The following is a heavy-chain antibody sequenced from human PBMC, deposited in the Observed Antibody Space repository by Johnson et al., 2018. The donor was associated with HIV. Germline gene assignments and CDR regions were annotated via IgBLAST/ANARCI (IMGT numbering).Heavy chain of an antibody. V-gene: IGHV3-15*01. D-gene: IGHD3-16*01. J-gene: IGHJ3*02. CDR2: IKSKTDGGTT. Sequence: VQLVESGGGVVQPGGSLRLSCAASGFTFSSYGVHWVRQAPGKGLEWVGRIKSKTDGGTTDYAAPVKGRFRISRDDSRNTLHMQMNSLKTDDTGVYYCWAQWTVITFGGPSAFDIWGQGTVVTVSS. CDR1: GFTFSSYG. CDR3: WAQWTVITFGGPSAFDI.